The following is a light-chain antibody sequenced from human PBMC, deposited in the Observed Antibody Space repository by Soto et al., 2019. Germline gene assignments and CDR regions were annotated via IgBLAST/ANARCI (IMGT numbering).Light chain of an antibody. CDR1: QNINSY. CDR3: QQRRDWYT. V-gene: IGKV3-11*01. J-gene: IGKJ2*01. Sequence: IVLIQSPATLSLSPGERATLSCRATQNINSYLAWYQQKPGQAPRLLIYDASNRATGIPARFRGSGSGTDFTLTISSLESEDSAVYYCQQRRDWYTFGQATKLEIK. CDR2: DAS.